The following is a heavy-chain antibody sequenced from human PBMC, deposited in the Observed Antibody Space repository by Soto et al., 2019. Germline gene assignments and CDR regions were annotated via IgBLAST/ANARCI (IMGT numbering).Heavy chain of an antibody. Sequence: SETLSLTCTVSGGSISSSTYYWGWIRQPPGKGLEWIGSIYSGSTHYNPSLKSRVTMSVDTSRNQFSLKLNSVTAADTAVYYCARHEGGAAADRPLDYWGQGTLVTVSS. CDR1: GGSISSSTYY. V-gene: IGHV4-39*01. CDR3: ARHEGGAAADRPLDY. CDR2: IYSGST. J-gene: IGHJ4*02. D-gene: IGHD6-13*01.